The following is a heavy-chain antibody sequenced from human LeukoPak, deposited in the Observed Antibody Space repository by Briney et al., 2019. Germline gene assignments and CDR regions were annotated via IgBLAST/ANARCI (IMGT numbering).Heavy chain of an antibody. Sequence: GGSLRLSCAASGFTFSSYAMSWVRPAPGKGLEWVSAISGSGGSTYYADCVKGRFTISRDNSKNTLYLQMNSLRAEDTAVYYCATEYSSSSYFDLWGRGTLVTVSS. CDR3: ATEYSSSSYFDL. V-gene: IGHV3-23*01. D-gene: IGHD6-6*01. CDR1: GFTFSSYA. CDR2: ISGSGGST. J-gene: IGHJ2*01.